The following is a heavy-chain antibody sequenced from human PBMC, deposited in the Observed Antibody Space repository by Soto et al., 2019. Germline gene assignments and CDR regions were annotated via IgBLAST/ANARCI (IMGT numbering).Heavy chain of an antibody. CDR2: IIPIFGTA. CDR1: GGTFSSYA. Sequence: QVQLVQSGAEVKKPGSSVKVSCKASGGTFSSYAISWVRQAPGQGLEWVGGIIPIFGTANYAQKFQGRVTVTADESTSTAYMELSSLRAEDTAVYYCASAVAESTFGYYFDCWGQGTLVTVSS. CDR3: ASAVAESTFGYYFDC. D-gene: IGHD6-19*01. J-gene: IGHJ4*02. V-gene: IGHV1-69*12.